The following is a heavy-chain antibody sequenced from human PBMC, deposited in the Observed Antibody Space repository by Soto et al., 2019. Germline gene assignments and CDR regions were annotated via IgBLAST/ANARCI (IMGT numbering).Heavy chain of an antibody. CDR2: INHSGST. CDR3: ARVTGRYYYGMDV. CDR1: GWFFRGLY. V-gene: IGHV4-34*01. Sequence: VQLQQGGRRTLKALGTLFLHFAGLGWFFRGLYWSWVRQPPGKGLEWIGEINHSGSTNYNPSLKSRVTISVDTSKNQFSLKLSSVTAADTAVYYCARVTGRYYYGMDVWGQGTTVTVSS. J-gene: IGHJ6*02.